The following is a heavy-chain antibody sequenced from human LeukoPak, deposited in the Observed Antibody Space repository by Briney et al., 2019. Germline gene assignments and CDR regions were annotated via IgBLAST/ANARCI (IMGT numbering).Heavy chain of an antibody. CDR2: INHSGST. CDR1: GGRFIGDY. J-gene: IGHJ4*02. D-gene: IGHD2-8*02. CDR3: AREGVVGAYRIYWC. V-gene: IGHV4-34*01. Sequence: SETLSLTCGVHGGRFIGDYWTSIRQPPGKGLEWIGEINHSGSTNYNPSLKSRVTISVDTSKNQFSLKLSSVTAADTAVYYCAREGVVGAYRIYWCRGQGTLVTISS.